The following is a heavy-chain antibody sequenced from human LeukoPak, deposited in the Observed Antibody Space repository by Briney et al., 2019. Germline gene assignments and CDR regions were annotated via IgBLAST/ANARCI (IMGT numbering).Heavy chain of an antibody. CDR2: IIPIFGTA. V-gene: IGHV1-69*05. CDR1: GGTFSSYA. D-gene: IGHD3-22*01. Sequence: VALVKVSCKASGGTFSSYAISWVRQAPGQGLEWMGGIIPIFGTANYAQKFQGRVTITTDESTSTAYMELSSLRSEDTAVYYCARGSAFYDSSGYLSYYFDYWGQGTLVTVSS. CDR3: ARGSAFYDSSGYLSYYFDY. J-gene: IGHJ4*02.